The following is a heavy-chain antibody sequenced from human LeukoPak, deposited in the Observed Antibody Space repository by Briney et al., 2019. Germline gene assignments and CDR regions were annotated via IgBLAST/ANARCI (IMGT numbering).Heavy chain of an antibody. CDR2: ISYDGSNK. J-gene: IGHJ6*02. CDR3: ATNPHGSGTPYGVYYGMDV. V-gene: IGHV3-30-3*01. D-gene: IGHD3-10*01. CDR1: GFTFSSYA. Sequence: GGSLRLSCAASGFTFSSYAMHWVRQAPGKGLEWVAVISYDGSNKYYADSVKGRFTISRDNSKNTLYLQMNSLRAEDTAVYYCATNPHGSGTPYGVYYGMDVWGQGTTVTVSS.